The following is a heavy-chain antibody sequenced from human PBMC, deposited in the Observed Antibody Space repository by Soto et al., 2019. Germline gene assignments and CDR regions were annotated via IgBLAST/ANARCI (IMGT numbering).Heavy chain of an antibody. J-gene: IGHJ3*02. CDR3: AKDETGFDAFDI. V-gene: IGHV3-23*01. CDR2: ISGSGGST. CDR1: GFTFSSYA. Sequence: GGSLRLSCAASGFTFSSYAMSWVRQAPGKGLEWVSAISGSGGSTYYADSVKGRFTISRDNSKNTLYLQTNSLRAEDTAVYYCAKDETGFDAFDIWGQGTMVTVSS. D-gene: IGHD3-9*01.